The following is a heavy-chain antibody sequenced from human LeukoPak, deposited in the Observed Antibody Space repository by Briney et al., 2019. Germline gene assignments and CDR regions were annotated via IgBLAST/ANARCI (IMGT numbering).Heavy chain of an antibody. D-gene: IGHD2-2*01. J-gene: IGHJ2*01. CDR1: GGSISSYY. CDR3: ARDGSEYQLLLSHIWYFDL. CDR2: IYTSGST. Sequence: PSETLSLTCTVSGGSISSYYWSWIRQPAGKGLEWIGRIYTSGSTNYNPSLKSRVTMSVDTSKNQFSLKLSSVTAADTAVYYCARDGSEYQLLLSHIWYFDLWGRGTLVTVSS. V-gene: IGHV4-4*07.